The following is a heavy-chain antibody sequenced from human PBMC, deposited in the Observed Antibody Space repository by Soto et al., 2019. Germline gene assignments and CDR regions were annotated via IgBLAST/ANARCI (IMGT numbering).Heavy chain of an antibody. CDR2: IIPIFGTA. CDR1: GGTFSSYA. Sequence: QVQLVQSGAEVKKPGSSVKVSCKASGGTFSSYAISWVRQAPGQGLEWMGGIIPIFGTANYAQKFQGRVQITADESRSTAYMERSSLRSEDTAGYYCAMRGGKHSSGGEGCLLDYWGQGTLVTVSS. D-gene: IGHD6-25*01. J-gene: IGHJ4*02. V-gene: IGHV1-69*01. CDR3: AMRGGKHSSGGEGCLLDY.